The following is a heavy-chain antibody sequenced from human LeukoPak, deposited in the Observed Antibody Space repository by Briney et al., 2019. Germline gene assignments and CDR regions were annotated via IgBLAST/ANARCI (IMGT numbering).Heavy chain of an antibody. Sequence: GGSLRLSCAASGFTFDDYAMHWVRQAPGKGLEWVSGISWNSGGIGYADSVKGRFTISRDNAKNSLYLQMNSLRAEDTALYYCAKDKGTTVATLLDYWGQGTLVTVSS. V-gene: IGHV3-9*01. CDR1: GFTFDDYA. CDR3: AKDKGTTVATLLDY. CDR2: ISWNSGGI. D-gene: IGHD4-23*01. J-gene: IGHJ4*02.